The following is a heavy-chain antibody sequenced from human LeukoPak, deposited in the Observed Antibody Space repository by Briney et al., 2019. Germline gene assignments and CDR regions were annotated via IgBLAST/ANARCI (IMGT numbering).Heavy chain of an antibody. CDR1: GGSISSSSYY. CDR3: AGGTCDRTYFDL. D-gene: IGHD2-8*02. Sequence: SQTLSLTCTVSGGSISSSSYYWGWLREPPGKGLEWIGSIYYSGSTYHNPSLKSRVTISVATSKNHFSLKLSSVTAADTAVYYCAGGTCDRTYFDLWGRGSLVAVAS. CDR2: IYYSGST. V-gene: IGHV4-39*02. J-gene: IGHJ2*01.